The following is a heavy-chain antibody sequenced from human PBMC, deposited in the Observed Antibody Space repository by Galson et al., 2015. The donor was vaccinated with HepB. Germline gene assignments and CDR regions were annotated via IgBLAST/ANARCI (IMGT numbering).Heavy chain of an antibody. J-gene: IGHJ4*02. V-gene: IGHV3-74*01. CDR1: GFTFSSYW. CDR3: ARVPGGYCSGGSCYAPSHYFDD. CDR2: TNSDGSST. D-gene: IGHD2-15*01. Sequence: SLRLSCAASGFTFSSYWMHWVRQAPGKGLVWASGTNSDGSSTSYADSVKGRFTISRDNAKNTLYLQMNSLRAEDTAVYYCARVPGGYCSGGSCYAPSHYFDDWGQGTLVTVSS.